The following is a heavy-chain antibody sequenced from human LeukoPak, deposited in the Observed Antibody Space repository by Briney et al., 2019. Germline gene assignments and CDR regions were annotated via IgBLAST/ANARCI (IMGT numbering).Heavy chain of an antibody. D-gene: IGHD3-10*02. Sequence: GGSLRLSCAASGFTVSNNYMSWVRQAPGKGLEWVSVIYTGGTTHHADSVKGRFTISRDNSKNTLYLQMNSLRVEDTAMYYCARGRESTNYYVDWGQGTLVTLSS. J-gene: IGHJ4*02. V-gene: IGHV3-66*01. CDR3: ARGRESTNYYVD. CDR1: GFTVSNNY. CDR2: IYTGGTT.